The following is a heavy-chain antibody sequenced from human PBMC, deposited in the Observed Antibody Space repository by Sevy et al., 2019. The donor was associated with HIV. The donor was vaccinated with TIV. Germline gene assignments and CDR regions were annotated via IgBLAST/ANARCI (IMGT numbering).Heavy chain of an antibody. CDR2: INWNGGST. Sequence: GGSLRLSCAASGFTFDDYGMSWVRQAPGKGLEWVSGINWNGGSTGYADSVKGRFTISRDNAKSSLYLQMNSLRAEDTALYYSARDGSITMVRGVIITYYFDYWGQGTLVTVSS. J-gene: IGHJ4*02. D-gene: IGHD3-10*01. CDR3: ARDGSITMVRGVIITYYFDY. CDR1: GFTFDDYG. V-gene: IGHV3-20*04.